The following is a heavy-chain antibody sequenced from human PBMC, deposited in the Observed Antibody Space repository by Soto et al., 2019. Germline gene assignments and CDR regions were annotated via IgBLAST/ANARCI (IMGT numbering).Heavy chain of an antibody. J-gene: IGHJ3*02. V-gene: IGHV3-48*02. D-gene: IGHD2-15*01. CDR1: GFTFSSYS. CDR2: ISSSSSTI. Sequence: EVQLVESGGGLVQPGGSLRLSCAASGFTFSSYSMNWVRQAPGKGLEWVSYISSSSSTIYYADSVKGRFTISRDNAKNSLYLQMNSLRDDDTAVYYCARYPLLGYCSGGSCFDAFDIWGQGTMVTVSS. CDR3: ARYPLLGYCSGGSCFDAFDI.